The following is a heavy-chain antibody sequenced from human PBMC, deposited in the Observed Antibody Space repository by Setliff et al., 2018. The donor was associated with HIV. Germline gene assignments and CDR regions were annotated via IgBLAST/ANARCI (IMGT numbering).Heavy chain of an antibody. J-gene: IGHJ4*02. CDR2: IGGSGDI. Sequence: GGSLRLSCAASGFTLTTYGMSWVRQAPGKGLEWVSAIGGSGDIYYANSVKGRFTISRDLSKNTLYLQMKSLRADDTAIYYCAFSGTYYYVYWGQGTLVTVSS. D-gene: IGHD1-26*01. V-gene: IGHV3-23*01. CDR3: AFSGTYYYVY. CDR1: GFTLTTYG.